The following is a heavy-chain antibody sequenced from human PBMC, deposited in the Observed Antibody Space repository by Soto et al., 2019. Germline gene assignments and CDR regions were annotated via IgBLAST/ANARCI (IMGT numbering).Heavy chain of an antibody. CDR1: GFTFDDYA. J-gene: IGHJ5*02. CDR2: ISWNSGSI. Sequence: EVQLVESGGGLVQPGRSLRLSCAASGFTFDDYAMHWVRQAPGKGLEWVSGISWNSGSIGYADSVKGRFTISRDNAKNSLYLQMNSLRAEDTALYYCAKYMVRGVIPNYNWFDPWGQGTLVTVSS. CDR3: AKYMVRGVIPNYNWFDP. D-gene: IGHD3-10*01. V-gene: IGHV3-9*01.